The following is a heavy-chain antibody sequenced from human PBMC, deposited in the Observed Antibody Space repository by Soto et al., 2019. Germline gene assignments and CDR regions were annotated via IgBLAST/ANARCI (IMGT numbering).Heavy chain of an antibody. CDR3: ARAAKRVFYDDGGDSGRSNAFYT. Sequence: ASVKVSCKASGYIFTTHRIHLVRQAPGQRLEWLGRINPGNSNSKYSQEFQDRLIIGADTSSRSVYMELSSLKSEDTALYYCARAAKRVFYDDGGDSGRSNAFYTRAQGTPVTVSS. CDR2: INPGNSNS. CDR1: GYIFTTHR. J-gene: IGHJ1*01. V-gene: IGHV1-3*01. D-gene: IGHD2-21*01.